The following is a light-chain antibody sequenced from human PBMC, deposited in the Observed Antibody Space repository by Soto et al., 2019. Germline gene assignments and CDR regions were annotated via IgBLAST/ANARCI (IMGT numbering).Light chain of an antibody. CDR2: DAS. CDR1: QNINNW. J-gene: IGKJ1*01. V-gene: IGKV1-5*01. CDR3: QHMRT. Sequence: IQMTQSPSTLSAAIGGRGINTCRASQNINNWIAWYQQKPGKAPKFLIYDASTLESGVPSRFSGSGFGTQFSLTISSLQPDDFGSYYCQHMRTFGQGTKVDIK.